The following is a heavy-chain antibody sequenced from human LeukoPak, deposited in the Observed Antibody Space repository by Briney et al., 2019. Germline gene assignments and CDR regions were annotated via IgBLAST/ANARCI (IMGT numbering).Heavy chain of an antibody. CDR2: ISGSGGST. CDR1: GFTFSNYA. CDR3: AKEETYYYDSSGYPIGY. V-gene: IGHV3-23*01. Sequence: PGGSLRLSCAASGFTFSNYAMSWVRQAPGKGLEWVSAISGSGGSTYYADSVKGRFTISRDNSKNTLYLQMNSLRVEDTAIYYCAKEETYYYDSSGYPIGYWGQGTLVTVSS. D-gene: IGHD3-22*01. J-gene: IGHJ4*02.